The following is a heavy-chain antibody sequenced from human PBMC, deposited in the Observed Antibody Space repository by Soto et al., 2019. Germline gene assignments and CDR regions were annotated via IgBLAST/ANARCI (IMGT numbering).Heavy chain of an antibody. D-gene: IGHD6-13*01. CDR3: ARDNSSPRNYYYYYGMDV. CDR2: IYYSGST. Sequence: SETLSLTCTVSGGSISSGGYYWSWIRQHPGKGLEWIEYIYYSGSTYYNPSLESRVTISVDTSKNQFSLKLSSVTAADTAVYYCARDNSSPRNYYYYYGMDVWGQGTTVTVSS. J-gene: IGHJ6*02. CDR1: GGSISSGGYY. V-gene: IGHV4-31*03.